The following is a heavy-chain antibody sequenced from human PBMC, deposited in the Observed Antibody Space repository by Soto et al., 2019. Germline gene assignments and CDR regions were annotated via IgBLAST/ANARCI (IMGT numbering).Heavy chain of an antibody. CDR3: ARHSELTYSSGWYLG. J-gene: IGHJ4*02. CDR1: GYNFTSFR. D-gene: IGHD6-19*01. Sequence: PGKPMNISSTVFGYNFTSFRISRVLKIHRKQLEGDWRIDPSDSYTNYSPSFQGHVTISADKSISTAYLQWSSLKASDTAMYYCARHSELTYSSGWYLGWGQGTLVTVSS. CDR2: IDPSDSYT. V-gene: IGHV5-10-1*01.